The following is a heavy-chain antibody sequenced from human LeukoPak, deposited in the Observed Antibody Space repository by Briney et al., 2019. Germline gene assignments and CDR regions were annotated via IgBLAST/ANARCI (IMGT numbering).Heavy chain of an antibody. Sequence: PPETLSLTCTVSGGSISSYYWSWIRQTPGKGLEWIGYVFNSGRTNLNPSLRSRATMSVDTSKNQFSLKLSSLTAADTAVYYCAGRQHIVVVTATRGSFDMWGQGTMVTVSS. V-gene: IGHV4-59*01. CDR3: AGRQHIVVVTATRGSFDM. J-gene: IGHJ3*02. CDR2: VFNSGRT. D-gene: IGHD2-21*02. CDR1: GGSISSYY.